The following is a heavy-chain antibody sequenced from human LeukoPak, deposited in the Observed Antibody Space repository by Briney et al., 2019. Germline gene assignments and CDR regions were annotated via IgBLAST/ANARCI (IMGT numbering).Heavy chain of an antibody. CDR1: GFTFSSYA. Sequence: AGGSLRLSCAASGFTFSSYAMSWVRQAPGKGLEWVSAISGSGGSTYYADSVKGRFTISRDNSKNTLYLQMNSLRAEDTAVYYCARDYYYGSGSYYIDYWGQGTLVTVSS. J-gene: IGHJ4*02. D-gene: IGHD3-10*01. CDR2: ISGSGGST. CDR3: ARDYYYGSGSYYIDY. V-gene: IGHV3-23*01.